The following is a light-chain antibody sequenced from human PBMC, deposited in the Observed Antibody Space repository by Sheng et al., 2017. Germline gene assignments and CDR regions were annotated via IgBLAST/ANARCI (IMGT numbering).Light chain of an antibody. J-gene: IGKJ2*01. V-gene: IGKV1-13*02. CDR3: QQFNIYPYT. CDR2: DAS. CDR1: QGIGSA. Sequence: AIQLTQSPSSLSASVGDRVTITCRASQGIGSALAWYQQKPGKVPKFLIYDASSLESGVPSRFSGSGSGTDFTLTISSLQPEDFATYYCQQFNIYPYTFGQGTKLEI.